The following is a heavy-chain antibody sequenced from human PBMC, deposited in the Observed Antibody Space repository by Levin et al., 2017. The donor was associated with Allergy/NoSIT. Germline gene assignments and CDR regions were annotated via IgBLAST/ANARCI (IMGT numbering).Heavy chain of an antibody. J-gene: IGHJ4*02. CDR2: ISSSSSYI. CDR3: ARVWWQGVDY. CDR1: GFTFSSYS. V-gene: IGHV3-21*01. D-gene: IGHD2-21*01. Sequence: GESLKISCAASGFTFSSYSMNWVRQAPGKGLEWVSSISSSSSYIYYADSVKGRFTISRDNAKNSLYLQMNSLRAEDTAVYYCARVWWQGVDYWGQGTLVTVSS.